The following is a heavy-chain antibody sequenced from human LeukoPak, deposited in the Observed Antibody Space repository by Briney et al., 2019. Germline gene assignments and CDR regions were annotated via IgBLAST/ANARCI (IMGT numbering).Heavy chain of an antibody. D-gene: IGHD1-14*01. V-gene: IGHV4-59*01. CDR1: GASINSYY. CDR2: LYDSGST. Sequence: SETLSLTCAVSGASINSYYWNWIRQSPTKGLEWIGYLYDSGSTTYNPSLKSRVTISVDTSKSQFSLRLSSLTAADTAVYFCAGLRGGNQYHHGMDVWGQGTTVTVSS. CDR3: AGLRGGNQYHHGMDV. J-gene: IGHJ6*02.